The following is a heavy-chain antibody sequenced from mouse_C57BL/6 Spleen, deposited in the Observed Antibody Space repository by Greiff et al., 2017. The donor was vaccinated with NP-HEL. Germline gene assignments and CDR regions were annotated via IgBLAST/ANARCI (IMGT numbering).Heavy chain of an antibody. CDR2: IDPEDGET. J-gene: IGHJ3*01. CDR1: GFNIKDYY. CDR3: AFGRVTPFAY. D-gene: IGHD2-2*01. V-gene: IGHV14-2*01. Sequence: EVKLVESGAELVKPGASVKLSCTASGFNIKDYYMHWVKQRTEQGLEWIGRIDPEDGETKYAPKFQGKATITADTSSNTAYLQLSSLTSEDTAVYYCAFGRVTPFAYWGQGTLVTVSA.